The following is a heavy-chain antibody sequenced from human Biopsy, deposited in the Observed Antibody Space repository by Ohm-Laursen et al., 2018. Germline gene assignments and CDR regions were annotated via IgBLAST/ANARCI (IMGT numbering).Heavy chain of an antibody. Sequence: SDTLSLTCTVSGGSIGSFFWSWIQQPPGKGLEWIGYIYYSGSTNYNPSLRSRVTISVDRSKNQFSLELSSVTAADTAVYYCARVGAGAPSIDYFDYWGQGALVTVSS. CDR2: IYYSGST. CDR1: GGSIGSFF. J-gene: IGHJ4*02. CDR3: ARVGAGAPSIDYFDY. D-gene: IGHD1-26*01. V-gene: IGHV4-59*07.